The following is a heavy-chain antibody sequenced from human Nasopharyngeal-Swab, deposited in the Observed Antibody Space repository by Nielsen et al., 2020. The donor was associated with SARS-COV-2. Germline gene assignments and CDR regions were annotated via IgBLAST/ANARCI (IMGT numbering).Heavy chain of an antibody. D-gene: IGHD6-19*01. CDR3: AREKAVAGIGGYHYYGMDV. V-gene: IGHV3-53*05. Sequence: GESLKISCAASGFTVSSNYMSWVRQAPGKGLEWVSVLYSGGSTYYIDSVKGRFTVSRDNSRNTLYLQMNSLRPEDTAVYYCAREKAVAGIGGYHYYGMDVWGQGTTVTVSS. CDR1: GFTVSSNY. J-gene: IGHJ6*02. CDR2: LYSGGST.